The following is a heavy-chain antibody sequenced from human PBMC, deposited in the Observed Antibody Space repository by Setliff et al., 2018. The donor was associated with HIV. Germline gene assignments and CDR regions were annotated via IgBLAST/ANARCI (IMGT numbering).Heavy chain of an antibody. CDR1: GGSISSNIYF. V-gene: IGHV4-61*09. CDR2: IHTSGST. D-gene: IGHD6-6*01. Sequence: SETLSLTCTVSGGSISSNIYFWGWIRQPAGKGLEWIGHIHTSGSTNYDLSLMSRVTISVDTSKNQFSLKLSSVTAADTAVYYCARGGGTSSPIDYHYYIDVWGKGTTVTVSS. CDR3: ARGGGTSSPIDYHYYIDV. J-gene: IGHJ6*03.